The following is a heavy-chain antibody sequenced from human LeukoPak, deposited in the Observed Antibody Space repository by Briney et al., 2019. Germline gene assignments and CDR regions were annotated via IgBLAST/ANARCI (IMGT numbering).Heavy chain of an antibody. CDR2: IKQDGSEK. CDR3: ARGQNYYDSSGPATYYFVY. J-gene: IGHJ4*02. Sequence: GGSLRLSCAASGFTFSNYWMSWVRQAPGKGLEWVANIKQDGSEKYYVDSVKGRFTISRDNAKNSLSLQMNSLRVEGTAVFYCARGQNYYDSSGPATYYFVYWGQGTLVTVSS. V-gene: IGHV3-7*03. CDR1: GFTFSNYW. D-gene: IGHD3-22*01.